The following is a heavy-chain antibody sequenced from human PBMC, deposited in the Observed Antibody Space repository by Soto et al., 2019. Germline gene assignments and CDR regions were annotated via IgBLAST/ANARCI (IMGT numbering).Heavy chain of an antibody. J-gene: IGHJ4*02. CDR2: ISYDGSNK. V-gene: IGHV3-30*18. D-gene: IGHD6-19*01. CDR3: AKPPGSSGWYADY. Sequence: QVQLVESGGGVVQPGRSLRLSCAASGFTFSSYGMHWVRQAPGKGLEWVAVISYDGSNKYYADSVKGRFTISRDNSKNTLYLQMNSLRAEDTAVYYCAKPPGSSGWYADYWGQGNLVTVS. CDR1: GFTFSSYG.